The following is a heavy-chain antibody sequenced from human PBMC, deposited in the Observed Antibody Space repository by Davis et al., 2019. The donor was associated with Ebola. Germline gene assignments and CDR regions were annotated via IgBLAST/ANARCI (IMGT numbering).Heavy chain of an antibody. CDR3: ARGLKRGGVGSD. Sequence: ASVKVSCKASGYTFTSYYMHWVRQAPGQGLEWMGIINPSGGSTSYAQKFQGRVTMTRNTSISTAYMELSSLRSEDTAVYYCARGLKRGGVGSDWGQGTLVTVSS. D-gene: IGHD2-8*02. V-gene: IGHV1-46*01. J-gene: IGHJ4*02. CDR1: GYTFTSYY. CDR2: INPSGGST.